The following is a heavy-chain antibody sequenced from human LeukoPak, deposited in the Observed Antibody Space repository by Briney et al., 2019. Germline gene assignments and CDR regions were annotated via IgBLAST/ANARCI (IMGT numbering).Heavy chain of an antibody. CDR3: ARVEDVLDY. V-gene: IGHV4-39*07. J-gene: IGHJ4*02. Sequence: GSLRLSCAASGFTFSSYGMSWVRQAPGKGLEWIGSIYYSGSTYYNPSLKSRVTISVDTSKNQFSLKLSSVTAADTAVYYCARVEDVLDYWGQGTLVTVSS. CDR1: GFTFSSYG. CDR2: IYYSGST.